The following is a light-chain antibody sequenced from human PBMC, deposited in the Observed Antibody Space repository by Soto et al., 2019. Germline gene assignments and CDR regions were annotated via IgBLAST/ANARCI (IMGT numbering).Light chain of an antibody. Sequence: QSALTQPASVSWSPGQSITISCTGTSSDVGGYNYVSWYQQHPGKAPKLMIYDVSNRPSGVSNRFSGSKSGNTASLTISGLQPEDEADYYCSSYTTSNTRQIVFGTGTKVTVL. CDR2: DVS. CDR3: SSYTTSNTRQIV. V-gene: IGLV2-14*01. J-gene: IGLJ1*01. CDR1: SSDVGGYNY.